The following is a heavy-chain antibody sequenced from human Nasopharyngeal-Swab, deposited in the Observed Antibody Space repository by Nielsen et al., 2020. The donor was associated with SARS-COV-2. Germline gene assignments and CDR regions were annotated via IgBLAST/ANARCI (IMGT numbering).Heavy chain of an antibody. D-gene: IGHD3-10*01. CDR2: INHSGST. V-gene: IGHV4-34*01. CDR1: GGSFSGYY. CDR3: ARGPIDVLLWFGELFHSHGMDV. J-gene: IGHJ6*02. Sequence: SETLSLTCAVYGGSFSGYYWSWIRQPPGKGLEWIGEINHSGSTNYNPSLKSRVTISVDTSKNQFSLKLSSVTAADTAVYYCARGPIDVLLWFGELFHSHGMDVWGQGTTVTVFS.